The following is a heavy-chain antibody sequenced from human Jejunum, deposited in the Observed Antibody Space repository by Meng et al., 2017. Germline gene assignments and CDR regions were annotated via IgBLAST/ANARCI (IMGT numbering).Heavy chain of an antibody. Sequence: VQCVPAAAEVEEPGASVNVSCTASGYTFTDYYLYWVRQAPGQGLEWMGRINTRTGGTIYTQKFYGRVTMTSDTSISTDYMELSRLRSDDTAVYYCARELISYAFDYWGQGSLVTVFS. CDR3: ARELISYAFDY. CDR1: GYTFTDYY. J-gene: IGHJ4*02. D-gene: IGHD1-26*01. CDR2: INTRTGGT. V-gene: IGHV1-2*06.